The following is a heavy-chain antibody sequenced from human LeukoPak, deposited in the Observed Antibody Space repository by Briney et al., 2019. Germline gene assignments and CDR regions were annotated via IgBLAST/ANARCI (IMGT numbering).Heavy chain of an antibody. V-gene: IGHV1-69*13. D-gene: IGHD4-23*01. Sequence: ASVKVSCKASGGTFSSYAISWVRQAPGQGLEWMGGIIPIFGTANYAQKFQGRVTITADESTSTAYMELSSLRFEDTAVYYCASHDYGGHYYYYYMDVWGKGTTVTVSS. CDR1: GGTFSSYA. CDR3: ASHDYGGHYYYYYMDV. J-gene: IGHJ6*03. CDR2: IIPIFGTA.